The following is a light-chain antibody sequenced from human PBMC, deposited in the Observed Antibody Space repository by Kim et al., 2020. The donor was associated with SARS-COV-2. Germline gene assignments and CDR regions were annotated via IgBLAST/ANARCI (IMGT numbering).Light chain of an antibody. CDR2: GAS. J-gene: IGKJ4*01. V-gene: IGKV3-20*01. CDR3: QQYDMSPLT. Sequence: EIVLTQSPGTLSLSPGERATLSCRASQSVSSSYLAWYQQKPGQAPRLLIYGASSRATGIPDRFSGSESWTDFTLTISRLEPEDFAVYYCQQYDMSPLTFGGGTKVEI. CDR1: QSVSSSY.